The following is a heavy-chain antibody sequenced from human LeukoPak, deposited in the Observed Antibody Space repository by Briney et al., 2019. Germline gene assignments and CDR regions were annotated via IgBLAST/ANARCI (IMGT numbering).Heavy chain of an antibody. V-gene: IGHV4-34*01. J-gene: IGHJ5*02. CDR1: GGSFSGYY. D-gene: IGHD3-10*01. CDR3: ARVRSGWFGVGFDP. Sequence: KPSETLSLTCAVYGGSFSGYYWSWIRQPPGKGLEWIGEINHSGSTNYNPSLKSRVTISVDTSKNQFSLKLSSVTAADTAVYYCARVRSGWFGVGFDPWGQGTLVTVSS. CDR2: INHSGST.